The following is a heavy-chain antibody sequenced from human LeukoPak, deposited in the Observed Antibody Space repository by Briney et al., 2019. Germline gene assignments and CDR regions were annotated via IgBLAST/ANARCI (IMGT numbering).Heavy chain of an antibody. D-gene: IGHD5-18*01. CDR3: ARDPGYSYEYYFDY. CDR2: IYYSGST. Sequence: SETLSLTCTVSGGSISSSSYYWGWIRQPPGKGLEWIGSIYYSGSTYHNPSLKSRVTISVDTSKNQFSLKLSSVTAADTAVYYCARDPGYSYEYYFDYWGQGTLVTVSS. CDR1: GGSISSSSYY. V-gene: IGHV4-39*02. J-gene: IGHJ4*02.